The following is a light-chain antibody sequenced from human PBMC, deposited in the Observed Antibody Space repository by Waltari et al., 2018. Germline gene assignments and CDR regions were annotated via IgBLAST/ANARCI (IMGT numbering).Light chain of an antibody. Sequence: QSVLTQPPSASGTPGQRVTISRSASSPNIGRHVLIWYQQAPGTTPKLLIYRNDQRPSGVPDRFSVSKSGTSASLAISGLRSEDEADYYCAAWDDKLGGRWEFGGGTKLTVL. J-gene: IGLJ2*01. CDR1: SPNIGRHV. CDR2: RND. V-gene: IGLV1-47*01. CDR3: AAWDDKLGGRWE.